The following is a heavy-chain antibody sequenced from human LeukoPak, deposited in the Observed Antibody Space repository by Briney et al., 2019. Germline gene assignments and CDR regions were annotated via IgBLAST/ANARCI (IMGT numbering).Heavy chain of an antibody. V-gene: IGHV1-18*01. CDR2: ISAYNGNT. D-gene: IGHD4-17*01. Sequence: ASVKVSCKASGYTFTSYGISWVRQAPGQGLEWMGWISAYNGNTNYAQTLQGRVTMTTDTSTSTAYMELRSLRSDDTAVYYCARAAVTTSDFDYRGQGTLVTVSS. CDR3: ARAAVTTSDFDY. J-gene: IGHJ4*02. CDR1: GYTFTSYG.